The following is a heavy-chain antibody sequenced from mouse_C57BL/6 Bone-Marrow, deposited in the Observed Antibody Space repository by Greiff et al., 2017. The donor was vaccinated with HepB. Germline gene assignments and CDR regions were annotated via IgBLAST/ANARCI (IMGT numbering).Heavy chain of an antibody. CDR3: ARRYYYGSSYGYFDV. V-gene: IGHV5-12*01. CDR1: GFTFSDYY. J-gene: IGHJ1*03. D-gene: IGHD1-1*01. CDR2: ISNGGGST. Sequence: EVKVEESGGGLVQPGGSLKLSCAASGFTFSDYYMYWVRQTPEKRLEWVAYISNGGGSTYYPDTVKGRFTISRDNAKNTLYLQMSRLKSEDTAMYYCARRYYYGSSYGYFDVWGTGTTVTVSS.